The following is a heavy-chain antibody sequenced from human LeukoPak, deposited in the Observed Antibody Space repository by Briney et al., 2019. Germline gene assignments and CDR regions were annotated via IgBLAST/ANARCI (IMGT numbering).Heavy chain of an antibody. CDR3: ARCLNQLRNNWFDP. D-gene: IGHD2-2*01. CDR2: TYYSGST. CDR1: GGSISSGGYY. J-gene: IGHJ5*02. Sequence: KPSQTLSLTCTVSGGSISSGGYYWSWIRQHPGKGLEWIGYTYYSGSTYYNPSLKSRVTISVDTSKNQFSLKLSSVTAADTAVYYCARCLNQLRNNWFDPWGQGTLVTVSS. V-gene: IGHV4-31*03.